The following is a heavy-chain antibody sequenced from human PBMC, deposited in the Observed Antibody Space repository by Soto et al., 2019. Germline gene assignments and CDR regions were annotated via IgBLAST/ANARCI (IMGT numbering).Heavy chain of an antibody. D-gene: IGHD3-10*01. CDR3: ASAQEGYGSGSPDWFDP. Sequence: LSLTCTVSGGSISSSSYYWGWIRQPPGKGLEWIGSIYYSGSTYYNPSLKSRVTISVDTSKNQFSLKLSSVTAADTAVYYCASAQEGYGSGSPDWFDPWGQGTLVTVSS. V-gene: IGHV4-39*07. CDR1: GGSISSSSYY. CDR2: IYYSGST. J-gene: IGHJ5*02.